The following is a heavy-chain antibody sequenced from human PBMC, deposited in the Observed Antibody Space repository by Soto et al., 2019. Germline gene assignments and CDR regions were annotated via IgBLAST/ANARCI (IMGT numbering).Heavy chain of an antibody. CDR1: KFTFDDYV. V-gene: IGHV3-9*01. J-gene: IGHJ3*02. D-gene: IGHD2-15*01. CDR2: ISWNSGYT. Sequence: EVQLVESGGGLVQPGRSLRLSCAASKFTFDDYVIHWVRQAPGRGLEWISGISWNSGYTGYADSVKGRFTISRDNAKNSLYLQMNSLRAEDTALYYCAKATYCSGGSCSAFDIWGQGTMVTVPS. CDR3: AKATYCSGGSCSAFDI.